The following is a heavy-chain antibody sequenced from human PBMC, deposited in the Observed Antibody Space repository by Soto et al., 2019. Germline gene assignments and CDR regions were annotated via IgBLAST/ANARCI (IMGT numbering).Heavy chain of an antibody. Sequence: SEILSSTCAVHGGSFSGHYWGWLRQPPGKGLEWIGSIYHGGRTYYTPSLNSRVTLSIDMTNTHVSLMLNSVTAADTAVYYCARVGPWVPYYYDSSPYTFENWFDPWGQGTLVTVS. J-gene: IGHJ5*02. D-gene: IGHD3-22*01. V-gene: IGHV4-38-2*01. CDR1: GGSFSGHY. CDR3: ARVGPWVPYYYDSSPYTFENWFDP. CDR2: IYHGGRT.